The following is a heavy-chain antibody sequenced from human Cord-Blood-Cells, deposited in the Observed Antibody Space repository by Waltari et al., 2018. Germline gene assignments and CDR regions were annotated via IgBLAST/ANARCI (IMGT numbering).Heavy chain of an antibody. D-gene: IGHD6-13*01. CDR3: ARQGRAAAEYFDY. Sequence: QLQLQESGPGLVKPSETLSLTCTVSGGSISSSSYYLGWIRQPPGTGLEWIGSINYSGVTYSNPSRKRRVTISVDTSKTQSSLKLSSVTAADTAVYYCARQGRAAAEYFDYWGQGTLVTVSS. CDR1: GGSISSSSYY. CDR2: INYSGVT. J-gene: IGHJ4*02. V-gene: IGHV4-39*01.